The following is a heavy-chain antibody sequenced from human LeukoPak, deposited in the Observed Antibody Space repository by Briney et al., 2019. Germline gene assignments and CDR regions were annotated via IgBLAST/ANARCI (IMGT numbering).Heavy chain of an antibody. Sequence: GASVKVSCKASGYTFTSYYMHWVRQAPGQGLEWMGIINPGGGSTSYAQKFQGRVTMTRDTSTSTVYMELSSLRSEDTAVYYCARDRSKDHYDSSGPLEAFDYWGQGTLVTVSS. CDR2: INPGGGST. J-gene: IGHJ4*02. CDR3: ARDRSKDHYDSSGPLEAFDY. CDR1: GYTFTSYY. V-gene: IGHV1-46*01. D-gene: IGHD3-22*01.